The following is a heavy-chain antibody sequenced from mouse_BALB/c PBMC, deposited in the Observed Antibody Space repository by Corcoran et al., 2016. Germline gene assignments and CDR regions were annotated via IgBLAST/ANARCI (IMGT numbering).Heavy chain of an antibody. J-gene: IGHJ4*01. CDR2: INTYTGEP. CDR1: GDNFTNYG. CDR3: AREPFAMDY. V-gene: IGHV9-3-1*01. Sequence: QIQLVQSGPELKKPGETVKISCKASGDNFTNYGMNWVKQAPGKGLKWMGWINTYTGEPTYDDDFKGRFAFSFETSASTAYLHINNLKNEDTATYFCAREPFAMDYWGQGTSVTVSS.